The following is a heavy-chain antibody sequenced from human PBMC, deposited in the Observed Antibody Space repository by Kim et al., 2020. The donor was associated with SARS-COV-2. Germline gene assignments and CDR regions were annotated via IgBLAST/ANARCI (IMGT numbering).Heavy chain of an antibody. J-gene: IGHJ5*02. CDR1: GFTLSNYW. CDR3: AKSDWIDP. V-gene: IGHV3-74*01. D-gene: IGHD3-3*01. Sequence: GGSLRLSCAASGFTLSNYWMHWVRQAPGRGLVWVSRSNGDGSRPTYADSVKGRFTVSGDNAKNTLYLQMNSLRAEDTAVYYCAKSDWIDPQGQGTLVTVS. CDR2: SNGDGSRP.